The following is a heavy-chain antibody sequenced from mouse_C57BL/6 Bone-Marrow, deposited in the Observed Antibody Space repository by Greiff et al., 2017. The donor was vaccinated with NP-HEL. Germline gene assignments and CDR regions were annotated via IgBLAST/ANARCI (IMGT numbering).Heavy chain of an antibody. D-gene: IGHD1-1*01. J-gene: IGHJ1*03. CDR3: ARWGYGSSYWYFDV. CDR2: IYPGSGNT. CDR1: GYSFTSYY. V-gene: IGHV1-66*01. Sequence: VQLVESGPELVKPGASVKISCKASGYSFTSYYIHWVKQRPGQGLEWIGWIYPGSGNTKYNEKFKGKATLTADTSSSTAYMQLSSLTSEDSAVYYCARWGYGSSYWYFDVWGTGTTVTVSS.